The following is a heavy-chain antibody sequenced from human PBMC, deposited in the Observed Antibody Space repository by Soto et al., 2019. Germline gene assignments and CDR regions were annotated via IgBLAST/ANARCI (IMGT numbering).Heavy chain of an antibody. J-gene: IGHJ6*02. Sequence: SETLSLTCTVSGGSISSYYWSWIRQPPGKGLEWIGYIYYSGSTNYNPSLKSRVTISVNTSKNQFSLKLSPVTAADTAVYYCASVSGSYYYGMDVWSQWTTITVSS. CDR3: ASVSGSYYYGMDV. CDR1: GGSISSYY. D-gene: IGHD1-26*01. V-gene: IGHV4-59*12. CDR2: IYYSGST.